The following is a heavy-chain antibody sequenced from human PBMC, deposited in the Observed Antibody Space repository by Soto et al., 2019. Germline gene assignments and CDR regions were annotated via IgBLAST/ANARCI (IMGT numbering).Heavy chain of an antibody. CDR3: ARDKAHGYFDL. CDR2: IWYDGSYK. V-gene: IGHV3-33*01. Sequence: QVQLVESGGGVGQPGRSLRLSCAASGFTFSNYGMHWVRQAPGKGLEWVAVIWYDGSYKYAADSVKGRFTISRDNSKNTLYLQMNSLRAEDTAVYYCARDKAHGYFDLWGRGTLVTVSS. CDR1: GFTFSNYG. J-gene: IGHJ2*01.